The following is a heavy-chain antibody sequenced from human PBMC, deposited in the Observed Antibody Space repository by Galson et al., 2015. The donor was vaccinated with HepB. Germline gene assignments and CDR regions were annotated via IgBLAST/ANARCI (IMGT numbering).Heavy chain of an antibody. CDR3: ASLRWGYYDSSGFDAFDI. D-gene: IGHD3-22*01. CDR2: MNPNSGNT. V-gene: IGHV1-8*01. CDR1: GYTFTSYD. J-gene: IGHJ3*02. Sequence: SVKVSCKASGYTFTSYDINWVRQATGQGLEWMGWMNPNSGNTGYAQKFQGRVTMTRNTSISTAYMELGSLRSEDTAVYYCASLRWGYYDSSGFDAFDIWGQGTMVTVSS.